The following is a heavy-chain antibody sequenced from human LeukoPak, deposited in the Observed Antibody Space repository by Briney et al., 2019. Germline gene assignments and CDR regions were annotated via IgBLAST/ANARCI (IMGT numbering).Heavy chain of an antibody. CDR3: ARDTTRTTTSRNYYYYYMDV. Sequence: GGSLRLSCTVSGFTVSSNSMSWVRQAPGKGLEWVSFIFSSTHYSDSVKGRFTISRDNSKNTLYLQMNSLRAEDTAVYYCARDTTRTTTSRNYYYYYMDVWGKGTTVTVSS. J-gene: IGHJ6*03. V-gene: IGHV3-53*01. CDR1: GFTVSSNS. D-gene: IGHD1-1*01. CDR2: IFSST.